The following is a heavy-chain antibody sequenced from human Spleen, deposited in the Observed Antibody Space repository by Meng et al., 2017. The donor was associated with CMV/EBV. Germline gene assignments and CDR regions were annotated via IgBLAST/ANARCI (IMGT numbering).Heavy chain of an antibody. Sequence: QVQLQESGPGLVKPSQTLSLTCTVSGGSISSGDYYWSWIRQPPGKGLEWIGYIYYSGSTYYNPSLKSRVTISVDTSKNQFSLKLSSVTAADTAVYYCARASYGSGSPLGESWFDPWGQGTLVTVSS. CDR2: IYYSGST. D-gene: IGHD3-10*01. CDR3: ARASYGSGSPLGESWFDP. J-gene: IGHJ5*02. CDR1: GGSISSGDYY. V-gene: IGHV4-30-4*08.